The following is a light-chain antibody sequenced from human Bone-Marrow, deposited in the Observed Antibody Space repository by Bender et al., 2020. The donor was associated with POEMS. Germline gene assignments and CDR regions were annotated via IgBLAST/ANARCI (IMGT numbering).Light chain of an antibody. CDR3: SLFITCSTLGV. CDR2: EVY. V-gene: IGLV2-14*01. Sequence: QSALTQPASVSGSPGQSITISCTGTSGDVANYNYVSWYQQHPGKVPKLIIYEVYNRPSGISDRFSGSKSGNTASLTISWVQAGDEAAYHFSLFITCSTLGVFGGGTKLAVL. J-gene: IGLJ3*02. CDR1: SGDVANYNY.